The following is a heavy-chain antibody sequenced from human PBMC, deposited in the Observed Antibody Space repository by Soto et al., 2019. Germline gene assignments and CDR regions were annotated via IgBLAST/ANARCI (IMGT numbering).Heavy chain of an antibody. D-gene: IGHD3-3*01. Sequence: GGSLRLSCAASGFTFSSYAMSWVRQAPGKGLEWVSAISGSGGSTYYADSVKGRFTISRDNSKNTLYLQMNSLRAEDTAVYYCAKDFRLRFLEWNRGYFDYWGQGTLVTVSS. CDR2: ISGSGGST. J-gene: IGHJ4*02. CDR1: GFTFSSYA. CDR3: AKDFRLRFLEWNRGYFDY. V-gene: IGHV3-23*01.